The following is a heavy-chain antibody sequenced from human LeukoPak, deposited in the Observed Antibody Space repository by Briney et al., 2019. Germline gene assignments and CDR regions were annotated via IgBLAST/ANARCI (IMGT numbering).Heavy chain of an antibody. CDR1: GFTVSSNY. D-gene: IGHD1-1*01. CDR3: ARAGNWNDGAFDI. CDR2: IYSGGST. V-gene: IGHV3-66*01. J-gene: IGHJ3*02. Sequence: GGSLRLSCAASGFTVSSNYMSWVRQAPGKGLEWVSVIYSGGSTYYADSVKGRFTISRDNSKNTLYLQMNSLRAEDTAVYYCARAGNWNDGAFDIWGQGTMVTVSP.